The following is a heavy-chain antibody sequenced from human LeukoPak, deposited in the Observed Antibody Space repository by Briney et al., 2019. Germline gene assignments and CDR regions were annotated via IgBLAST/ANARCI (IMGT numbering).Heavy chain of an antibody. CDR2: TNPNSGNT. Sequence: ASVKVSCKASGYTFTSYDINWVRQATGQGLEWMGWTNPNSGNTGYAQKFQGRVTMTRNTSISTAYMELSSLRSEDTAVYYCARGAGGAAAGTSNWFDPWGQGTLVTVSS. V-gene: IGHV1-8*01. D-gene: IGHD6-13*01. J-gene: IGHJ5*02. CDR3: ARGAGGAAAGTSNWFDP. CDR1: GYTFTSYD.